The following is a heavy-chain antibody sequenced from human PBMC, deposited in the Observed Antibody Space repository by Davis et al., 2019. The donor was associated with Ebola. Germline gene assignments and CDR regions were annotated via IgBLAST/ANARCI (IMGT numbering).Heavy chain of an antibody. V-gene: IGHV3-23*01. D-gene: IGHD2-15*01. CDR3: ARKDYSGWYFDL. CDR2: ISGTGGDT. J-gene: IGHJ2*01. Sequence: GGSLRLSCAASGFTFSSYAMSWVRQAPGKGLEWVSGISGTGGDTNYPDSVKGRFTISRDNSKNTLYLQMSSLRAGDTAVYYCARKDYSGWYFDLWGRGTLVTVSS. CDR1: GFTFSSYA.